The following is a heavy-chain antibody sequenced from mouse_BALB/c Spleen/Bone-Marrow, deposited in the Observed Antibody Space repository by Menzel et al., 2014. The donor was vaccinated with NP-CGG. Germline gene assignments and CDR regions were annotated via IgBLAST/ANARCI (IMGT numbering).Heavy chain of an antibody. D-gene: IGHD3-2*01. J-gene: IGHJ2*01. CDR2: IHPGSGGA. Sequence: QAQLKESGAELVRPGTSVKVSCKASGYAFTNYLIEWVKQRPVQGLEWIGVIHPGSGGANYNAKFKGKATLTADKSSSTGYMQLSSLTSDDSAVYYCAREWTARAVDYWGQGTALTVSS. V-gene: IGHV1-54*01. CDR3: AREWTARAVDY. CDR1: GYAFTNYL.